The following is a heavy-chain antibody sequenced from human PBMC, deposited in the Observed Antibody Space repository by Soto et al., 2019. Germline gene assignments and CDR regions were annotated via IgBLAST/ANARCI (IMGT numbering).Heavy chain of an antibody. Sequence: GASVKVSCKASGYTFTSYAMRWVRQAPGQRLEWMGWINAGNGNTKYSQKFQGRVTITRDTSASTAYMELSSLRSEDTAVYYCARSHLDCSGGSCYLNWFDPWGQGTLVTVSS. CDR1: GYTFTSYA. CDR2: INAGNGNT. V-gene: IGHV1-3*01. D-gene: IGHD2-15*01. J-gene: IGHJ5*02. CDR3: ARSHLDCSGGSCYLNWFDP.